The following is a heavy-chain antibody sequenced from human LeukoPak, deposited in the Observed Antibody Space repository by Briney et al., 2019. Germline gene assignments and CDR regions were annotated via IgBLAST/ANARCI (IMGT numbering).Heavy chain of an antibody. CDR1: GGSISSYY. J-gene: IGHJ6*02. CDR2: IYYSGST. CDR3: ARDWAHYDSSGYIAHGMAV. Sequence: SETLSLTCTVSGGSISSYYWSWIRQPPGKGLEWIGYIYYSGSTNYNPSLKSRVTISVDTSKNQFSLKLSSVTAADTAVYYCARDWAHYDSSGYIAHGMAVWGQGTTVTVSS. V-gene: IGHV4-59*01. D-gene: IGHD3-22*01.